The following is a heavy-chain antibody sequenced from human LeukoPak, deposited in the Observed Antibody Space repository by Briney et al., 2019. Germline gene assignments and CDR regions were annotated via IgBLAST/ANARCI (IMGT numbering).Heavy chain of an antibody. CDR2: ISSSSSYI. Sequence: NPGGSLRLSCAASGFTFSSYSMNWVRQAPGKGLEWVSSISSSSSYIYYADSVKGRFTISRDNAKNSLYLQMNSLRAEDTAVYYCARALRPVSYHNWFDPWGQGTLVTVSS. J-gene: IGHJ5*02. D-gene: IGHD3-10*01. CDR1: GFTFSSYS. CDR3: ARALRPVSYHNWFDP. V-gene: IGHV3-21*01.